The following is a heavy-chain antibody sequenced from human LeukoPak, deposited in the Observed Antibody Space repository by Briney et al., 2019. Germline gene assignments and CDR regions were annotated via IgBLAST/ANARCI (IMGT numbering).Heavy chain of an antibody. D-gene: IGHD3-10*01. CDR3: TFNLGSGSYAFDI. V-gene: IGHV4-39*07. J-gene: IGHJ3*02. Sequence: SETLSLTCTVSGGSITSSSHYCGWIRQPPGKGLEWIGSISYTGSTYYNPSLKSRVTISEDTSQNQFSLKLSSLTAADTAVYYCTFNLGSGSYAFDIWGQGTMVTVSS. CDR1: GGSITSSSHY. CDR2: ISYTGST.